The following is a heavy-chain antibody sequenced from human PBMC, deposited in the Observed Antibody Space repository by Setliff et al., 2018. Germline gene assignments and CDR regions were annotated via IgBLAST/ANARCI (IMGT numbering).Heavy chain of an antibody. CDR1: GYTFTAYY. D-gene: IGHD4-17*01. J-gene: IGHJ1*01. V-gene: IGHV1-2*02. Sequence: GASVKVSCKASGYTFTAYYMHWVRQAPGQGLEWMGWINPKTGDTLYAPKFQGRVTMTRDRSSNTAYMDLSRLTSGDTAVYYCARVAYGLEYFQYWGQGTLVTVSS. CDR2: INPKTGDT. CDR3: ARVAYGLEYFQY.